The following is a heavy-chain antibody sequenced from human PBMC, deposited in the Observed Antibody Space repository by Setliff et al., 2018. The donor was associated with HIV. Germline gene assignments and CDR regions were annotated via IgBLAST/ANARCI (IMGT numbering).Heavy chain of an antibody. CDR2: TRNRANNYIT. CDR3: VRAAAGLDV. V-gene: IGHV3-72*01. J-gene: IGHJ4*02. Sequence: LSLTCAVYGESLSDYYWSWIRQPPGKGLEWVGRTRNRANNYITDYATTVQGRFTISRDYSKDSLFLQMDNLETEDTAVYYCVRAAAGLDVWSQGIRVTVSS. CDR1: GESLSDYY.